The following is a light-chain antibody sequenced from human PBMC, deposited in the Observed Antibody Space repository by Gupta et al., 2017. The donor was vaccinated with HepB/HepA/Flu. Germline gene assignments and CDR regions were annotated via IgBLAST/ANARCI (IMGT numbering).Light chain of an antibody. CDR1: QVISSY. CDR2: AAS. J-gene: IGKJ4*01. Sequence: DIQLTQSPSFLSASVGDRVTITCRASQVISSYLAWYQQRPGKAPKLLIYAASTLQSGVPSRFSGSGSGTEFTLTISSLQPEDFANYYCQQLNSSPLTFGGGTKVEIK. CDR3: QQLNSSPLT. V-gene: IGKV1-9*01.